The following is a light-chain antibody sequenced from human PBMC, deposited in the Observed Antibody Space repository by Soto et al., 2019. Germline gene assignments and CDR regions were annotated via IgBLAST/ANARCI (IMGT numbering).Light chain of an antibody. CDR1: QSLLHRNGYNY. Sequence: DIVMTQSQLSLPVTPGEPASISCRSSQSLLHRNGYNYLDWYLQKPGQSPQLLIYLGSNRASGVPDRFSGSGSSTDFTLTISRVEAEDVGVYYCMQALQSPTFGGGTKVDIK. CDR2: LGS. CDR3: MQALQSPT. J-gene: IGKJ4*01. V-gene: IGKV2-28*01.